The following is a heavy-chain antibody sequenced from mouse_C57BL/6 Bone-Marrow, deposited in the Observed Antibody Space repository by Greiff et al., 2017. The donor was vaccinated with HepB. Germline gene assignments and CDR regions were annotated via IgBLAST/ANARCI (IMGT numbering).Heavy chain of an antibody. CDR3: ARLWLWFAY. D-gene: IGHD1-1*02. J-gene: IGHJ3*01. CDR2: ISSGGSYT. Sequence: EVQVVESGGDLVKPGGSLKLSCAASGFTFSSYGMSWVRQTPDKRLEWVATISSGGSYTYYPDSVKGRFTISRDNAKNTLNLQMSSLKSEDTAMYYCARLWLWFAYWGQGTLVTVSA. V-gene: IGHV5-6*01. CDR1: GFTFSSYG.